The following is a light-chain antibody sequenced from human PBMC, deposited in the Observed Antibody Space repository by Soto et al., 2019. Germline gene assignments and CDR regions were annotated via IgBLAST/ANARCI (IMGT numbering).Light chain of an antibody. CDR2: EVS. Sequence: QSVLTQPASVSGSPGQSITISCTGTTSDVGGYDYVSWYQQHPGQAPKLLIYEVSSRPSGVSHRFSGSKSGNTASLSISGLQAEDEADYYCSSYTSSSPYVFGTGTKVTV. CDR3: SSYTSSSPYV. J-gene: IGLJ1*01. V-gene: IGLV2-14*01. CDR1: TSDVGGYDY.